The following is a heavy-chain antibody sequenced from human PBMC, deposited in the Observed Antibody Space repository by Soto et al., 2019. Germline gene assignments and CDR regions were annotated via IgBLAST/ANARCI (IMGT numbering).Heavy chain of an antibody. CDR1: GGTFSGHA. CDR3: ARGPNWGYRFVS. J-gene: IGHJ4*02. CDR2: LIPLFGTT. D-gene: IGHD7-27*01. Sequence: QVQLVQSGAEVKKPGSSVKVSCEASGGTFSGHAISWVRQAPGQGPEWMGGLIPLFGTTQHAQNFQDRVTITADKSTSTAYMALTTLRFEDTAICFCARGPNWGYRFVSWGQGTLVTVSS. V-gene: IGHV1-69*06.